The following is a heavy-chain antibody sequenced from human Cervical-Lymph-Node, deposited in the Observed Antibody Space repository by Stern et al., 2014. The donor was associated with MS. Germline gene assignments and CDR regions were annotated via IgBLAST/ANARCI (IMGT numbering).Heavy chain of an antibody. CDR3: AREPRDAFTFEY. V-gene: IGHV1-69*01. Sequence: QVQLMQSGAEVKKPGSSVKVSCKVSGGTFSGYAVSWVRQAPVQGLEWIGGIIPVISTPNYAQKFQASATINADAFTTTVYMELNSLGFEDTAVYYCAREPRDAFTFEYWGPGTLITVSS. J-gene: IGHJ4*02. D-gene: IGHD5-24*01. CDR1: GGTFSGYA. CDR2: IIPVISTP.